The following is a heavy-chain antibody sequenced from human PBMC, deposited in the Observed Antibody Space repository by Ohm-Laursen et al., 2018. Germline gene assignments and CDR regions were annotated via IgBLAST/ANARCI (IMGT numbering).Heavy chain of an antibody. CDR3: AREEGRYNYAMDV. CDR1: GGSISSYY. Sequence: GTLSLTCTVSGGSISSYYWSWIRQPPGKGLEWIGYIYYSGSTNYNPSLKSRVTISVDTSRTQFSLRLSSVTAADTAVYYCAREEGRYNYAMDVWGQGTTATVSS. V-gene: IGHV4-59*12. J-gene: IGHJ6*02. CDR2: IYYSGST.